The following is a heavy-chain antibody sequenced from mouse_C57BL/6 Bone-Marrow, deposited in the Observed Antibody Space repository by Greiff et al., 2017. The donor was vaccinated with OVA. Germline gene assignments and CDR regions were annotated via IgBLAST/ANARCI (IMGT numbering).Heavy chain of an antibody. V-gene: IGHV7-1*01. Sequence: EVQLVESGGGLVQSGRSLRLSCATSGFTFSDFYMEWVRQAPGKGLEWIAASRNKANDYTTEYSASVKGRFIVSRDTSQSILYLQMNALRAEDTAIYYCARDADEDYAMDYWGQGTSVTVSS. J-gene: IGHJ4*01. CDR1: GFTFSDFY. CDR3: ARDADEDYAMDY. CDR2: SRNKANDYTT.